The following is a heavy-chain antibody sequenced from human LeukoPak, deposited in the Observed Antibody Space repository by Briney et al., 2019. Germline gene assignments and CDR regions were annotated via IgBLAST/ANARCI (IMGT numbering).Heavy chain of an antibody. CDR2: IYYSGST. CDR1: GGSISSSSYY. CDR3: ARRRIQLWLGWFDP. J-gene: IGHJ5*02. D-gene: IGHD5-18*01. Sequence: PSETLSLTCTVSGGSISSSSYYWGWIRQPPGKGLEWIGSIYYSGSTYYNPSLKSRVTISVDTSKNQFSLKLSSVTAADTAVYYCARRRIQLWLGWFDPWGQGTLVTVSS. V-gene: IGHV4-39*07.